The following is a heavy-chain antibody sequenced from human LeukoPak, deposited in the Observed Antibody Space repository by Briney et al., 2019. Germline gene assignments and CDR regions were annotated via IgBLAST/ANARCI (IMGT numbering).Heavy chain of an antibody. V-gene: IGHV4-61*02. J-gene: IGHJ4*02. D-gene: IGHD3-22*01. Sequence: PSETLSLTCTVSGGSISSGSYYWSWIRQPAGKGLEWIGRTYTSGSTNYNPSLKSRVTISVDTSKNQFSLKLSSVTAADTAVYYCARGGNYYDSSGYYYHYWGQGTLVTVSS. CDR2: TYTSGST. CDR1: GGSISSGSYY. CDR3: ARGGNYYDSSGYYYHY.